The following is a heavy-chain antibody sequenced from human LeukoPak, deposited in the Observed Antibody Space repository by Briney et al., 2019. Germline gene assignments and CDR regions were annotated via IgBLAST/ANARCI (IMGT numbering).Heavy chain of an antibody. J-gene: IGHJ5*02. CDR1: GFTVSSNY. D-gene: IGHD3-10*01. V-gene: IGHV3-11*01. CDR2: ISSSGSTI. CDR3: ARDYYGSGSYADWFDP. Sequence: PGGSLRLSCAASGFTVSSNYMSWVRQAPGKGLEWVSYISSSGSTIYYADSVKGRFTISRDNAKNSLYLQMNSLRAEDTAVYYCARDYYGSGSYADWFDPWGQGTLVTVSS.